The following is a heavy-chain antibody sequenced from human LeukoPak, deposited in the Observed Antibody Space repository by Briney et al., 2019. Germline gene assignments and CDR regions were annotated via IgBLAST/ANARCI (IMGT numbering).Heavy chain of an antibody. CDR2: IIPILGTA. D-gene: IGHD1-26*01. J-gene: IGHJ3*02. V-gene: IGHV1-69*10. Sequence: SVKVSCKASGGTFSNYAISWVRQAPGQGLEWMGGIIPILGTANYAQKLQGRVTITADKSTSTAYMELSSLRSEDTAVYYCARATDGSSSSAFDIWGQGTMVTVSS. CDR3: ARATDGSSSSAFDI. CDR1: GGTFSNYA.